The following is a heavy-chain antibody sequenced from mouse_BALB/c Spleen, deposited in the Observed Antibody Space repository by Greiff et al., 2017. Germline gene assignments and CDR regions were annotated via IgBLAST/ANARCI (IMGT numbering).Heavy chain of an antibody. CDR2: IYPGDGDT. CDR1: GYTFTSYW. J-gene: IGHJ4*01. V-gene: IGHV1-87*01. D-gene: IGHD1-1*01. CDR3: AHGSSYYYAMDY. Sequence: VQLVESGAELARPGASVKLSCKASGYTFTSYWMQWVKQRPGQGLEWIGAIYPGDGDTRYTQKFKGKATLTADKSSSTAYMQLSSLASEDSAVYYCAHGSSYYYAMDYWGQGTSVTVSS.